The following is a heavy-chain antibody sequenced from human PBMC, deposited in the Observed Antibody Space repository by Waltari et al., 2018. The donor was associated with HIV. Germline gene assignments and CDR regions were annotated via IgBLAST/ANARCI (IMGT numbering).Heavy chain of an antibody. V-gene: IGHV3-7*04. J-gene: IGHJ4*02. Sequence: EVQLVESGGGLVQPGGSLRLSCAASGFTFSSYWMSWVRQAPGKGVGWVDNIKQDGSEKYDVDSVNGRFTISRDNAENSLYLQMNSLRAEDTAVYYCARGGFYGSGSKVNWGQGTLVTVSS. CDR2: IKQDGSEK. CDR1: GFTFSSYW. D-gene: IGHD3-10*01. CDR3: ARGGFYGSGSKVN.